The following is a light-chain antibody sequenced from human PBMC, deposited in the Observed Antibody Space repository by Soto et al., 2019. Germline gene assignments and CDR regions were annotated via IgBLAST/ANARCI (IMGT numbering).Light chain of an antibody. Sequence: QSALTQPPSASGSPGQSVTISCTGTSSDVGGYNYVSWYQQHPGKAPKLMIYEVSKRPSGVPDRFSGSKSGNTASLTVSGLQAEDEADYYCSSYAGSNLWVFGGGTK. CDR3: SSYAGSNLWV. J-gene: IGLJ3*02. CDR2: EVS. V-gene: IGLV2-8*01. CDR1: SSDVGGYNY.